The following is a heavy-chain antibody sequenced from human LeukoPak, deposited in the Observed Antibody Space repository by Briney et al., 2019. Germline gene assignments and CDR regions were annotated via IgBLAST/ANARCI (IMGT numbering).Heavy chain of an antibody. J-gene: IGHJ4*02. CDR3: ARGPPNWGYDY. CDR2: MSPNSGDT. V-gene: IGHV1-8*01. D-gene: IGHD7-27*01. CDR1: GHTFTSYD. Sequence: ASVKVSCKASGHTFTSYDFNWVRQATGQRPEWMGWMSPNSGDTGYAQKFQDRVTMTRNTSISTAYMELSSLRSDDTAVYYCARGPPNWGYDYWGPGTLVTVSS.